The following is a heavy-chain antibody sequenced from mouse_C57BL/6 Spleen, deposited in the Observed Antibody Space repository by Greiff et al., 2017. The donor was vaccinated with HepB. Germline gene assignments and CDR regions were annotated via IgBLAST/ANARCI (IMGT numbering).Heavy chain of an antibody. Sequence: DVKLVESGGGLVQPGGSMKLSCVASGFTFSNYWMNWVRQSPEKGLEWVAQIRLKSDNYATHYAESVKGRFTISRDDSKSSVYLQMNNLRAEDTGIYYCTVNYDYDRDWYFDVWGTGTTVTVSS. CDR3: TVNYDYDRDWYFDV. D-gene: IGHD2-4*01. CDR2: IRLKSDNYAT. J-gene: IGHJ1*03. CDR1: GFTFSNYW. V-gene: IGHV6-3*01.